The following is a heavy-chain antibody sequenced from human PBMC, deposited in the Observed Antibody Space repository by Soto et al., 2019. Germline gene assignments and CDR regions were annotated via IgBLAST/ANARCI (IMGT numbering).Heavy chain of an antibody. CDR1: GGTFSSYA. CDR2: IIPIFGTA. J-gene: IGHJ6*02. CDR3: ARGDIDDYGGNGHYSYYGMDA. V-gene: IGHV1-69*13. D-gene: IGHD4-17*01. Sequence: SVKVSCKASGGTFSSYAISWVRQAPGQGLEWMGGIIPIFGTANYAQKFQGRVTITADESTSTAYMELSSLRSEDTAVYYCARGDIDDYGGNGHYSYYGMDAWGQGTTVTVSS.